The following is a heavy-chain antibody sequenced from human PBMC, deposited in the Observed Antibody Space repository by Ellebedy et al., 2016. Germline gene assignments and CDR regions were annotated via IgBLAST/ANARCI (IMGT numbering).Heavy chain of an antibody. Sequence: ASVKVSCKASGYTFTSYDINWVRQATGQGLEWMGWMNPNSGNTGYAQKFQGRVTMTRNTSISTAYMELSSLRSEDTAVYYCAGGPHHYDFWSGHPPLGFDPWGQGTLVTVSS. V-gene: IGHV1-8*01. CDR3: AGGPHHYDFWSGHPPLGFDP. CDR2: MNPNSGNT. CDR1: GYTFTSYD. D-gene: IGHD3-3*01. J-gene: IGHJ5*02.